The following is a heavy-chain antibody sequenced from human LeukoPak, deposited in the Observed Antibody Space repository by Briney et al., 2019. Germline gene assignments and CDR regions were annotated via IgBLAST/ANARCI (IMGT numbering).Heavy chain of an antibody. CDR2: IYYSGIT. V-gene: IGHV4-39*01. CDR1: GGSISSSSYY. Sequence: SETLSLTCTVSGGSISSSSYYWGWIRQPPGKGLVWIGSIYYSGITYYNPALKSRVTISVDTSQNQFSLEQRSMTATDTAVYYCARRTLTGSFDYWGQGTLVTVSS. J-gene: IGHJ4*02. D-gene: IGHD7-27*01. CDR3: ARRTLTGSFDY.